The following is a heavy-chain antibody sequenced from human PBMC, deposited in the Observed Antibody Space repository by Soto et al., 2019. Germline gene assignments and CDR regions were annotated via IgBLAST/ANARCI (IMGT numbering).Heavy chain of an antibody. CDR3: VAGQYFFDY. V-gene: IGHV3-30*03. CDR1: GFTFSSYG. D-gene: IGHD6-19*01. CDR2: ISYDGSNK. J-gene: IGHJ4*02. Sequence: GGSLRLSCAASGFTFSSYGMQWVRQAPGKGLEWVAVISYDGSNKYYADSVKDRFTISRDNSKSTLYLQMNSLRADDTAVYYCVAGQYFFDYCGQGTQVTVSS.